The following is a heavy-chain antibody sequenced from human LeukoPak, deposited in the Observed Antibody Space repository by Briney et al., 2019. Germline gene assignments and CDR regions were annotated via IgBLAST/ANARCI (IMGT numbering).Heavy chain of an antibody. V-gene: IGHV1-3*01. CDR2: INAGNGNT. J-gene: IGHJ5*02. CDR3: ARARSPSSGYLLRDHNWFDP. CDR1: GYTFTTYA. Sequence: ASVKVSCKASGYTFTTYAMHWVRQAPGQRLEWMGWINAGNGNTKYSQKFQGRVTITSDTSASTAYMELSSLRSEDTAVYYCARARSPSSGYLLRDHNWFDPWGQGTLVTVSS. D-gene: IGHD3-22*01.